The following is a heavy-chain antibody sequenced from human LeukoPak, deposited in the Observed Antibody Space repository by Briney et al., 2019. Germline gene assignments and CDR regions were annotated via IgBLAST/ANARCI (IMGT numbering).Heavy chain of an antibody. CDR1: GGSISSYY. CDR3: ARVSSSWYTWCFDL. D-gene: IGHD6-13*01. Sequence: SETLSLTCTVSGGSISSYYWSWIRQPPGKGLEWIGYIYYSGSTNYNPSLKSRVTISVDTSKNQFSLKLSSVTAADTAVYYCARVSSSWYTWCFDLWGRGTLVTVSS. V-gene: IGHV4-59*01. J-gene: IGHJ2*01. CDR2: IYYSGST.